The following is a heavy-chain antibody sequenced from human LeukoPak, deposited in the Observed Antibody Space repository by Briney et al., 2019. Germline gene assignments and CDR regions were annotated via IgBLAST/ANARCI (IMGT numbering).Heavy chain of an antibody. Sequence: GESLKISCKGSGYSFTSYWIAWVRQMPGKGLEWMGIIYPGDSDTTYSPSFQGQVTMSADKSISTAYLQWSSLKASDTAIYYCARQGGIAVPGTPLEGWFDPWGQGTLVTVSS. CDR1: GYSFTSYW. V-gene: IGHV5-51*01. J-gene: IGHJ5*02. CDR3: ARQGGIAVPGTPLEGWFDP. D-gene: IGHD6-19*01. CDR2: IYPGDSDT.